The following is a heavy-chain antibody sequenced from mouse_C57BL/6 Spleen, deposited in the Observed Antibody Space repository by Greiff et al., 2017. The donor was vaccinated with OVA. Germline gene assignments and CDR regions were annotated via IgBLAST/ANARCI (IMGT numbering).Heavy chain of an antibody. J-gene: IGHJ2*01. CDR1: GYTFTDYY. V-gene: IGHV1-76*01. Sequence: QVQLKESGAELVRPGASVKLSCKASGYTFTDYYINWVKQRPGQGLEWIARIYPGSGNTYYNEKFKGKATLTAEKSSSTAYMQLSSLTSEDSAVYFCARLIADYYGSLDYWGQGTTLTVSS. CDR3: ARLIADYYGSLDY. CDR2: IYPGSGNT. D-gene: IGHD1-1*01.